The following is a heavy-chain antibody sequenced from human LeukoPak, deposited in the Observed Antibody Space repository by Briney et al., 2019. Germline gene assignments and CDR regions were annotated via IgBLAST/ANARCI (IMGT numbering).Heavy chain of an antibody. Sequence: GGSLRLSCAASGFPFNAYWMTWVRQAPGKGLEWVANMRQDGDTKYYVDSVKGRFTISRDNAMNSLYLQMNSLRAEDTAIYYCARSLPYGTTWYGRSDFWGQGTLVTVSS. V-gene: IGHV3-7*03. CDR1: GFPFNAYW. J-gene: IGHJ4*02. D-gene: IGHD6-13*01. CDR3: ARSLPYGTTWYGRSDF. CDR2: MRQDGDTK.